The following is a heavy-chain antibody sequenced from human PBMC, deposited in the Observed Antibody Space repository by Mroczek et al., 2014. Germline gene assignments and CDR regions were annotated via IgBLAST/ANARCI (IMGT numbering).Heavy chain of an antibody. Sequence: VQLVQSGGGLVKPGGSLRLSCAASGFTFSSYSMNWVRQAPGKGLEWVSSISSSSSYIYYADSVKGRFTISRDNAKNSLYLQMNSLRAEDTAVYYCARESLRAGSYSGIYFDYWGQGTLVTVSS. D-gene: IGHD1-26*01. CDR3: ARESLRAGSYSGIYFDY. V-gene: IGHV3-21*01. CDR1: GFTFSSYS. CDR2: ISSSSSYI. J-gene: IGHJ4*02.